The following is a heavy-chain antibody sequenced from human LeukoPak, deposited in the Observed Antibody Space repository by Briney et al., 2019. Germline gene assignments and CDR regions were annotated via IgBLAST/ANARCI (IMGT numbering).Heavy chain of an antibody. V-gene: IGHV1-2*02. D-gene: IGHD1-1*01. Sequence: ASVKVSCKASGYTFTGYYMHWVRQAPGQGLEWMGWINPNSGGTNYAQKFQGRVTMTRDTSISTAYMELSRLRSDDTAVYYCARVKTTYLLRVQYYYMDVWGTGTTVTVSS. CDR1: GYTFTGYY. J-gene: IGHJ6*03. CDR2: INPNSGGT. CDR3: ARVKTTYLLRVQYYYMDV.